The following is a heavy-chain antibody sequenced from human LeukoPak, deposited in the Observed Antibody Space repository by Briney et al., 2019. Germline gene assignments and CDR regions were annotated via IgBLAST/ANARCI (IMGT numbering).Heavy chain of an antibody. CDR1: GFTFSSYS. CDR2: ISSSSSYI. CDR3: ARGTTRYGMDV. V-gene: IGHV3-21*01. J-gene: IGHJ6*02. Sequence: SLRXSCXAXGFTFSSYSMNWVRQAPGKGLEWVSSISSSSSYIYYADSVKGRFTISRDNAKNSLYPQMNSLRAEDTAVYYCARGTTRYGMDVWGQGTTVTVSS. D-gene: IGHD4-17*01.